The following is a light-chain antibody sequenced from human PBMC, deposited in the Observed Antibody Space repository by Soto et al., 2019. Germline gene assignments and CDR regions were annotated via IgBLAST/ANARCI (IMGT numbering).Light chain of an antibody. CDR1: QGIGDT. Sequence: EVVLTQSPATLSVCPGEGVTLSCRASQGIGDTLAWYQHKPGQAPRLLIYQTSIRAAGIPARFSASGTGTDFTLTISDVQPEDFAVYYCHQRQSWPRTFGQGTKVDIK. CDR2: QTS. J-gene: IGKJ1*01. V-gene: IGKV3D-11*01. CDR3: HQRQSWPRT.